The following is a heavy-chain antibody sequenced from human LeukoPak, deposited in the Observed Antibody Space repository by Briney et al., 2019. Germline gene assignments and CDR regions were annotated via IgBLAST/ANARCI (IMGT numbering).Heavy chain of an antibody. V-gene: IGHV3-9*01. Sequence: GGSLRLSYEPSRVTFTIYSMTWVREAPGNGLEWVTGISWNSGNIAYVESVKGRFTISRDTAQTSLYMQIYNMRAEYTAMYYCAKTYAYGDYAGFDYWGQGTLVSASS. CDR2: ISWNSGNI. D-gene: IGHD4-17*01. J-gene: IGHJ4*02. CDR1: RVTFTIYS. CDR3: AKTYAYGDYAGFDY.